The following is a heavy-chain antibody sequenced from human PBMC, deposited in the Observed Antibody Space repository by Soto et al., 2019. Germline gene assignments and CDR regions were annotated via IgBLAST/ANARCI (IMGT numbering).Heavy chain of an antibody. V-gene: IGHV4-59*01. Sequence: SETLSLTCSVSGGSISSYYWSWIRQPPGKGLEWIGYIYYSGSTNYNPSLKSRVTISVDTSKNQFSLKLSSVTAADTAVYYCARDNTEAARPPDYYYYYMDVWGKGTTVTVSS. D-gene: IGHD6-6*01. CDR3: ARDNTEAARPPDYYYYYMDV. J-gene: IGHJ6*03. CDR2: IYYSGST. CDR1: GGSISSYY.